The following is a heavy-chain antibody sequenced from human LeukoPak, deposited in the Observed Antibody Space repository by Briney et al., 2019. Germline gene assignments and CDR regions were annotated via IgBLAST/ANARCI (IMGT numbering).Heavy chain of an antibody. CDR2: ISSSGSTI. CDR1: GFTFSDYY. V-gene: IGHV3-11*01. CDR3: ARDQDIAAAAVPFDY. J-gene: IGHJ4*02. D-gene: IGHD6-13*01. Sequence: GGSLRLSCAASGFTFSDYYMSWIRQAPGKGLEWVSYISSSGSTIYYADSVKGRFTISRDNAKNSLYLQMNSLRAEDTAVYYCARDQDIAAAAVPFDYWGQGTLVTVSS.